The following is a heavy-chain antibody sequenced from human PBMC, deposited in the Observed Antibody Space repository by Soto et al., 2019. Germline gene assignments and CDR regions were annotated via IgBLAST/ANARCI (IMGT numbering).Heavy chain of an antibody. V-gene: IGHV3-33*01. CDR2: IWYDGSNK. J-gene: IGHJ6*03. D-gene: IGHD4-4*01. CDR1: GFTFSSYG. CDR3: ARASTDCSNYEFFYFYMDV. Sequence: GSLILSCAASGFTFSSYGMHWVRQAPGKGLEWVAVIWYDGSNKYYADSVKGRFTISRDNSKNTVYLQMNSLRAEDTAVYYFARASTDCSNYEFFYFYMDVWGKGTTVTVSS.